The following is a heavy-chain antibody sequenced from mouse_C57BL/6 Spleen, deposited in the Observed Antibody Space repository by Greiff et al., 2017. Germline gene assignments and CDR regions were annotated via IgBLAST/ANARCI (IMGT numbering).Heavy chain of an antibody. D-gene: IGHD2-3*01. V-gene: IGHV1-66*01. J-gene: IGHJ3*01. Sequence: QVQLQQSGPELVKPGASVKISCKASGYSFTSYYIHWVKQRPGQGLEWIGWLYPGSGNTKYNEKFKGKATLTADTSSSTAYMQLSNLTSEDSAVYYCARENYDGYSLAYWGQGTLVTVSA. CDR2: LYPGSGNT. CDR3: ARENYDGYSLAY. CDR1: GYSFTSYY.